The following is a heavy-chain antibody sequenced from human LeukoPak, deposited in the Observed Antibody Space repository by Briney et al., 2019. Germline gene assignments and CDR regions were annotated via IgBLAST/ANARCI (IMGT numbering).Heavy chain of an antibody. CDR1: GGFISSGGYY. D-gene: IGHD3-22*01. Sequence: PSQTLSLTCTVSGGFISSGGYYWSWIRQHPGKGLEWIGYIYYSGSTYYNPSLKGRVTISVDTSKNQFSLKLSSVTAADTAVYYCARDHYDSSGFDYWGQGTLVTVSS. CDR2: IYYSGST. J-gene: IGHJ4*02. CDR3: ARDHYDSSGFDY. V-gene: IGHV4-31*03.